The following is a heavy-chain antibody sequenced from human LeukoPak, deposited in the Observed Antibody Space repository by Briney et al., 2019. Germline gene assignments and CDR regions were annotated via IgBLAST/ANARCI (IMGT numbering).Heavy chain of an antibody. D-gene: IGHD6-13*01. CDR3: ARPRGSRWSIPFDN. Sequence: PGGSLRLPCAVSGLIYNNYTTHGVPHAPGRGLVGGTVISYDGSNKYYEDSVKGRFTISRENSKNTLYLQMGSLRAEDTAVYYCARPRGSRWSIPFDNWGQGTLVTVSS. V-gene: IGHV3-30-3*01. CDR1: GLIYNNYT. J-gene: IGHJ4*02. CDR2: ISYDGSNK.